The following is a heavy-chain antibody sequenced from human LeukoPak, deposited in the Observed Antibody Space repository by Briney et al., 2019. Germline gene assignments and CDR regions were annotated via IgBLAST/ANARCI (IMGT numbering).Heavy chain of an antibody. Sequence: SETLSLTCAVSGGSISSYYWSWIRQPPGKGLEWIGYIYYSGSTNYNPSLKSRVTISVDTSKNQFSLKLSSVTAADTAVYYCGRSVTTVFDAFDIWGPGTMVTVSS. CDR1: GGSISSYY. D-gene: IGHD4-17*01. J-gene: IGHJ3*02. CDR2: IYYSGST. V-gene: IGHV4-59*01. CDR3: GRSVTTVFDAFDI.